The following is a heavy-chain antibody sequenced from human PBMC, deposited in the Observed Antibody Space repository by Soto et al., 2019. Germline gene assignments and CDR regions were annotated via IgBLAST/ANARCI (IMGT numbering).Heavy chain of an antibody. CDR3: ARTLRYFDWLPSADYYYMDV. D-gene: IGHD3-9*01. J-gene: IGHJ6*03. CDR2: ISSSSTI. CDR1: GFTFSTYS. V-gene: IGHV3-48*01. Sequence: GGSLRLSCAASGFTFSTYSMNWVRQGPGRGLEWVSSISSSSTIYYADSVKGRFTISRDNAKNSLYLQMNSLRAEDTAVYYCARTLRYFDWLPSADYYYMDVWGKGTTVTVSS.